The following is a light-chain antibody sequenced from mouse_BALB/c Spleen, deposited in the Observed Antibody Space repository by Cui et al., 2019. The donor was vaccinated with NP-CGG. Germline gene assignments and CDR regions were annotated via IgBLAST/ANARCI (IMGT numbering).Light chain of an antibody. CDR2: GTN. V-gene: IGLV1*01. CDR3: ALWYSNHWV. Sequence: QAVVTQASALTTSPGETVTLTCRSSTGAVTTSNYANWVQEKPDHLFTGLIGGTNNRTPGVPARFSGSLIGDKAALTITGAHTGDEAIYFCALWYSNHWVFGGGTKLTVL. J-gene: IGLJ1*01. CDR1: TGAVTTSNY.